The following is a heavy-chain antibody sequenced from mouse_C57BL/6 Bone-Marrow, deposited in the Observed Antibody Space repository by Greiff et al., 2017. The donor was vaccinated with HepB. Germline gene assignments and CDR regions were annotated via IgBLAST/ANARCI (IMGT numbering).Heavy chain of an antibody. CDR2: IYPRDGST. CDR1: GYTFTSYD. V-gene: IGHV1-85*01. Sequence: QVQLQQSGPELVKPGASVKLSCKASGYTFTSYDINWVKQRPGQGLEWIGWIYPRDGSTKYNEKFKGEATLTVETSSSTACMELHSLTSEDSAVYFCASRTGFDYWGQGTTLTVSS. D-gene: IGHD4-1*01. J-gene: IGHJ2*01. CDR3: ASRTGFDY.